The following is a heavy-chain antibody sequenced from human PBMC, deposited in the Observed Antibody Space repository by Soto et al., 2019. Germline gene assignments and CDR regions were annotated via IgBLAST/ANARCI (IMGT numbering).Heavy chain of an antibody. Sequence: GGSLRLSCAASGFTFSSYAMSWVRQAPGKGLEWVSAISGSGGSTYYADSVKGRFTISRDNSKNTLYLQMNSLRAEDTAVYYCVPKTMYSSGWAPGNYFDYWGQGTLVTVSS. V-gene: IGHV3-23*01. CDR1: GFTFSSYA. D-gene: IGHD6-19*01. CDR3: VPKTMYSSGWAPGNYFDY. CDR2: ISGSGGST. J-gene: IGHJ4*02.